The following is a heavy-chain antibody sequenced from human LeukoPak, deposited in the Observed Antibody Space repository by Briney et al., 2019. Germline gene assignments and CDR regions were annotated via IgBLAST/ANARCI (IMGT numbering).Heavy chain of an antibody. CDR1: GGTFSSYA. D-gene: IGHD3-10*01. CDR2: IIPIFGTA. J-gene: IGHJ5*02. V-gene: IGHV1-69*05. CDR3: AAIFSSIIGWFDP. Sequence: SVKVSCKASGGTFSSYAISWVRQAPGQGLEWMGRIIPIFGTANYAQKFQGRVTITTDESTRTAYMEPSSLRSEDTAVYYCAAIFSSIIGWFDPWGQGTLVTVSS.